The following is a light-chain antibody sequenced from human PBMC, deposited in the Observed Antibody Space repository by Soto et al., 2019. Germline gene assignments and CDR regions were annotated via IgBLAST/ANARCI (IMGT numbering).Light chain of an antibody. CDR1: KLGDRY. Sequence: SYELTQPPSVSVSPGQTASITCSGDKLGDRYACWYQQKPGQSPVPVIYQNNKRPSGIPERFSGSNSGNTATLTISGTQAMDEADYYCQAWGSSTGVFGTGTKLTVL. J-gene: IGLJ1*01. CDR3: QAWGSSTGV. V-gene: IGLV3-1*01. CDR2: QNN.